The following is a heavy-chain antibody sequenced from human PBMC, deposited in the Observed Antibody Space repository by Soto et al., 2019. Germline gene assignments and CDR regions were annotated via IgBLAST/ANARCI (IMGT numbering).Heavy chain of an antibody. CDR1: GFRFTSHW. CDR3: VRDGIGGWHFDS. J-gene: IGHJ4*02. CDR2: VNQDGSQS. D-gene: IGHD6-19*01. Sequence: PGGSLRLSCEASGFRFTSHWMSWVRQAPGKGLEWVANVNQDGSQSYLVDSVKGRFISSRDNTENSLYLQLSSLRAEDTAVYYCVRDGIGGWHFDSWGQGTLVTVSS. V-gene: IGHV3-7*01.